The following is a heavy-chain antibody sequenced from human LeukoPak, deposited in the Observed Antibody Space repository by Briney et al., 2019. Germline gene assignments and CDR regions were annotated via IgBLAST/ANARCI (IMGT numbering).Heavy chain of an antibody. D-gene: IGHD6-19*01. CDR3: AKDPGYSSGWYPSPYYYYGMDV. CDR1: GFTFRSYF. V-gene: IGHV3-23*01. CDR2: ISDGGTT. Sequence: AGGSLRLSCAASGFTFRSYFMSWVRQAPGKGPEWVSTISDGGTTNYADSVKGRFIISRDNSKNTLHLQMNSLGAEDTAVYYCAKDPGYSSGWYPSPYYYYGMDVWGQGTTVTVSS. J-gene: IGHJ6*02.